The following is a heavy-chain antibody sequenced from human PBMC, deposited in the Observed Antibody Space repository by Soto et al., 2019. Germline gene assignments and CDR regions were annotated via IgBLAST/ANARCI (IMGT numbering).Heavy chain of an antibody. J-gene: IGHJ6*02. CDR2: ISSSSSYI. Sequence: GGSLRLSCAASGFTFSSYSMNWVRQAPGKGLEWVSSISSSSSYIYYADSVKGRFTISRDNAKNSLYLQMNSLRAEDTAVYYCAIAFHLDILTGSGMDVWGQGTTVTVSS. D-gene: IGHD3-9*01. V-gene: IGHV3-21*01. CDR3: AIAFHLDILTGSGMDV. CDR1: GFTFSSYS.